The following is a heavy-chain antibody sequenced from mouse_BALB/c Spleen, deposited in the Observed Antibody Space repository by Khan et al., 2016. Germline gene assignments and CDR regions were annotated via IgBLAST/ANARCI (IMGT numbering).Heavy chain of an antibody. CDR2: ISYDGSN. CDR3: ASNWEGWYFDV. D-gene: IGHD4-1*01. Sequence: EVQLQESGPGLVKPSQSLSLTCSVTGYSITSGYYWNWIRQFPGNKLEWMGYISYDGSNNYNPSLKNRISITRDTSKNQIFLKLNSVTTEDTATYYCASNWEGWYFDVWGAGTTVTVSS. V-gene: IGHV3-6*02. J-gene: IGHJ1*01. CDR1: GYSITSGYY.